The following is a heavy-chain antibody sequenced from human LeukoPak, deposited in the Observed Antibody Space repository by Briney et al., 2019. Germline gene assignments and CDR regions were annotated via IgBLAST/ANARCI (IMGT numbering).Heavy chain of an antibody. D-gene: IGHD6-19*01. CDR2: IYPGDSDT. J-gene: IGHJ4*02. Sequence: GESLKISCKGSGYSFTSYWIGWARQMPGKGLEWMGIIYPGDSDTRYSPSFQGQVTISADKSISTAYLQWSSLKASDTAMYYCARQARAVAGTFYFDYWGQGTLVTVSS. V-gene: IGHV5-51*01. CDR1: GYSFTSYW. CDR3: ARQARAVAGTFYFDY.